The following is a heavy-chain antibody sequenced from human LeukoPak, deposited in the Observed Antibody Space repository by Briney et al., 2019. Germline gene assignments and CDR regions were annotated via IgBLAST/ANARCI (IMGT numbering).Heavy chain of an antibody. D-gene: IGHD2-2*01. V-gene: IGHV3-21*01. CDR3: ARDDIVVVPAAIESPWFDP. Sequence: GGSLRLSCAASGFTFSSCSMNWVRQAPGKGLEWVSSISSSSSYIYYADSVKGRFTISRDNAKNSLYLQMNSLRAEDTAVYYCARDDIVVVPAAIESPWFDPWGQGTLVTVSS. CDR2: ISSSSSYI. CDR1: GFTFSSCS. J-gene: IGHJ5*02.